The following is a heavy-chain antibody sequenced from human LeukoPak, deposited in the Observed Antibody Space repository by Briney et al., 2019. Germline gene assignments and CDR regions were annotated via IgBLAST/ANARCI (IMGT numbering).Heavy chain of an antibody. J-gene: IGHJ6*02. Sequence: GGSLRLSCAASGFNIGPYAMYWVRQGPGRGLEWVSVIKADGSGTFFSDSVRGRFTTSRDNSKNSLYLQMSSLTSDDTALYYCATWAFYHNLDVWGQGTTVAVSS. V-gene: IGHV3-43*02. CDR2: IKADGSGT. CDR3: ATWAFYHNLDV. CDR1: GFNIGPYA. D-gene: IGHD2/OR15-2a*01.